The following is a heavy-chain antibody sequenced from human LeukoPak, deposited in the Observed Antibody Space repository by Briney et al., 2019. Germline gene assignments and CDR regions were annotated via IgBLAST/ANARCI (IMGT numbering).Heavy chain of an antibody. CDR3: NIDGDYGDYVDS. D-gene: IGHD4-17*01. CDR1: GFTFNLAW. J-gene: IGHJ4*02. CDR2: IKNKIDGGTT. V-gene: IGHV3-15*07. Sequence: PGGSLRLSCAASGFTFNLAWINWVRQAPGKGLEWVGRIKNKIDGGTTDYAAPVKGRFTISRDDSKNTVYLQMNSLKSEDTALYYCNIDGDYGDYVDSWGQGTLVTVSS.